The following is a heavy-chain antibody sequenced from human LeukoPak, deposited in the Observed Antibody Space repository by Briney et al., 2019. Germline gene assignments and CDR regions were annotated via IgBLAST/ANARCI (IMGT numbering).Heavy chain of an antibody. CDR2: IYSGGST. Sequence: GGSLRLSCAASGFTVSSNYMSWVRQAPGKGLEWVSVIYSGGSTYYAESVKGRFTISRDNSKNTLYLQMNSLRAEDTAVYYCARGSYGDYVYYFDYWGQGTLVTVSS. J-gene: IGHJ4*02. CDR1: GFTVSSNY. V-gene: IGHV3-53*01. D-gene: IGHD4-17*01. CDR3: ARGSYGDYVYYFDY.